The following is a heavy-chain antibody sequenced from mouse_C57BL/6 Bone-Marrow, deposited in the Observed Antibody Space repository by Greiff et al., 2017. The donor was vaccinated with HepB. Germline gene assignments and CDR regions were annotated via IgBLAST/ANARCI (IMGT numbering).Heavy chain of an antibody. CDR1: GFTFNTYA. V-gene: IGHV10-3*01. CDR3: VRGFITTVVARDYYAMDY. CDR2: IRSKSSNYAT. Sequence: EVKVVDSGGGLVQPKGSLKLSCAASGFTFNTYAMHWVRQAPGKGLEWVARIRSKSSNYATYYADSVKDRFTISRDDSQSMLYLQMNNLKTEDTAMYYCVRGFITTVVARDYYAMDYWGQGTSVTVSS. D-gene: IGHD1-1*01. J-gene: IGHJ4*01.